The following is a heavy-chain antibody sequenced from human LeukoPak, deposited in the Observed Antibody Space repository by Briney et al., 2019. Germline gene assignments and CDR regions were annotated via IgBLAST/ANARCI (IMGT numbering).Heavy chain of an antibody. CDR1: GFTFSSYA. Sequence: PGGSLRLSCAASGFTFSSYAMHWVRQAPGKGLEWVAVISYDGSNKYYADSVKGRFTISRDNSKNTLYLQMNSLRAEDTAVYYCAILTPPGGSYSASDYWGQGTLVTVSS. D-gene: IGHD1-26*01. CDR3: AILTPPGGSYSASDY. CDR2: ISYDGSNK. V-gene: IGHV3-30*04. J-gene: IGHJ4*02.